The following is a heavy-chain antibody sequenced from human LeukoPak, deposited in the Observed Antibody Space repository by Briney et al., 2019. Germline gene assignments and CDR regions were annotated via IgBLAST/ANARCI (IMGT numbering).Heavy chain of an antibody. J-gene: IGHJ4*02. CDR1: GFTFSGSA. CDR3: TRPDVDTAMVPFDY. Sequence: GGSLRLSCAASGFTFSGSAMHWVRQASGKGLEWVGRIRSKANSYATAYAASVKGRFTISRDDSKNTAYLQMNSLKTEDTAVYYCTRPDVDTAMVPFDYWGQGTLVTVSS. D-gene: IGHD5-18*01. CDR2: IRSKANSYAT. V-gene: IGHV3-73*01.